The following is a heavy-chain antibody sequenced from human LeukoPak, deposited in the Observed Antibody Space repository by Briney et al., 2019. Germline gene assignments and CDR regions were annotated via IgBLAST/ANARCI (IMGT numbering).Heavy chain of an antibody. V-gene: IGHV3-66*01. CDR3: AKSRIPGVTAPDF. Sequence: GRSLRLSCAASGFTVSSNYMSWVRQAPGKGLEWVSVIYSGGNTYYADSVKARFTISRDNSKNTLYLQMNSLTVEDTAVYYCAKSRIPGVTAPDFWGQGTLVTVSS. D-gene: IGHD5-18*01. J-gene: IGHJ4*02. CDR1: GFTVSSNY. CDR2: IYSGGNT.